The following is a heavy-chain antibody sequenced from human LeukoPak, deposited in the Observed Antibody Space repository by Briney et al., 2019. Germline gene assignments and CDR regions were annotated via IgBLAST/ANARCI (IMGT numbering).Heavy chain of an antibody. CDR3: ARGPVAANYFDY. J-gene: IGHJ4*02. Sequence: SETLSLTCAVYGGSFSGYYWSWIRQPPGKGLEWIGEINHSGSTNCNPSLKSRVTISVDTSKNQFSLKLSSVTAADTAVYYCARGPVAANYFDYWGQGTLVTVSS. D-gene: IGHD2-15*01. CDR1: GGSFSGYY. CDR2: INHSGST. V-gene: IGHV4-34*01.